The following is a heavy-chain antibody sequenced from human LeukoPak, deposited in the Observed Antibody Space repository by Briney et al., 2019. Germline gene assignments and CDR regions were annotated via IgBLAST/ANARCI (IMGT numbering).Heavy chain of an antibody. CDR2: FDPEGGET. Sequence: ASVKVSCKVSGYTLTELSMHWVRQAPGKGLEWMGGFDPEGGETIYAQKFQGRVTMTEDTSTDTAYMELSSLRSEDTAVYYCATDHYYDSSGIKFDYWGQGTLVTVSS. J-gene: IGHJ4*02. CDR3: ATDHYYDSSGIKFDY. CDR1: GYTLTELS. D-gene: IGHD3-22*01. V-gene: IGHV1-24*01.